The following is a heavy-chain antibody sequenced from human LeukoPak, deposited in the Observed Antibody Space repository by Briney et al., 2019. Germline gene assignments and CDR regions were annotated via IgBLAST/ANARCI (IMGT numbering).Heavy chain of an antibody. J-gene: IGHJ5*02. D-gene: IGHD2-8*02. CDR3: ANRGLWGLNWFDP. V-gene: IGHV4-34*01. CDR1: GGSFSGYY. Sequence: SETLSLTCAVYGGSFSGYYWSWIRQPPGKGLEWIGEINHSGSTNYNPSLKSRVTTSVDTSKNQFSLKLSSVTAADTAVYYCANRGLWGLNWFDPWGQGTLVTVSS. CDR2: INHSGST.